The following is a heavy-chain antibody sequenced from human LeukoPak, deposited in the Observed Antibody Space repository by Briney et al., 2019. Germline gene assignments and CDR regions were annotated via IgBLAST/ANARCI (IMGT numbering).Heavy chain of an antibody. D-gene: IGHD2-21*02. J-gene: IGHJ6*02. Sequence: GGSLRLSCAASGFRFSSYWMSWVRQAPGKGLEWVANIKKDGSEKDYVDSVKGRFTISRDNAKNSLYLQMNSLRAEDTAVYYCARWVTAIYYYGVDVWGQGTTVTVSS. CDR3: ARWVTAIYYYGVDV. CDR1: GFRFSSYW. CDR2: IKKDGSEK. V-gene: IGHV3-7*01.